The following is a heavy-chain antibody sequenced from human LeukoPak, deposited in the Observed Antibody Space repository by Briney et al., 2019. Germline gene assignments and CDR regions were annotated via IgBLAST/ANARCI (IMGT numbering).Heavy chain of an antibody. D-gene: IGHD6-13*01. CDR1: GLNFSSYG. Sequence: GESLRLSCAASGLNFSSYGMNWVRPAPGKGLEWVSCISSSSSYIYYADSVKGRLTISRDNAKNSLYLQMNSLRAEDTAVYYCARDSSSWYNWFDPWGQGTLVTVSS. CDR2: ISSSSSYI. V-gene: IGHV3-21*01. J-gene: IGHJ5*02. CDR3: ARDSSSWYNWFDP.